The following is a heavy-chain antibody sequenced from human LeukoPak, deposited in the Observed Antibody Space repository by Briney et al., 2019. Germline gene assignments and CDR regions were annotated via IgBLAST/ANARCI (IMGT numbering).Heavy chain of an antibody. V-gene: IGHV3-30*19. D-gene: IGHD5-18*01. CDR2: ISYDGSNK. Sequence: GGSLRLSCAASGFTFSSYGMHWVRQAPGKGLEWVAVISYDGSNKYYADSVKGRFTISRDNSKNTLYLQMNSLRAEDTAVYYCARDPVGYSYGYPFDYWGQGTLVTVSS. CDR1: GFTFSSYG. CDR3: ARDPVGYSYGYPFDY. J-gene: IGHJ4*02.